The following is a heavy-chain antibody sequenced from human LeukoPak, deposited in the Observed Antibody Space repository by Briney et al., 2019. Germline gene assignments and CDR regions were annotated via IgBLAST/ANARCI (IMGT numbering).Heavy chain of an antibody. Sequence: GASVKVSCKASGGTFSSYAISWVRQAPGQGLEWMGGIIPIFGTANYAQKFQGRVTITADESTSTAYMELSSLRSEDTAVYYSASEPPAAIPPRSDYWGQGTLVTVSS. CDR3: ASEPPAAIPPRSDY. D-gene: IGHD2-2*02. CDR2: IIPIFGTA. CDR1: GGTFSSYA. J-gene: IGHJ4*02. V-gene: IGHV1-69*01.